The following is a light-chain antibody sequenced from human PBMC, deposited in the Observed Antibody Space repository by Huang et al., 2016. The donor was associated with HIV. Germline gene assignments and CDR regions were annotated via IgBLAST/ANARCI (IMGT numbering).Light chain of an antibody. CDR2: GAS. Sequence: EIVLTQSPGTLSLSPGERATLSCRASQSVSRSYLAGYQHKPGQAPRLLIYGASSRATGIPDRFSGSGSGTDFTLTISRLEPEDFAVYYCQQYDSSPQTFGQGTKVEVK. V-gene: IGKV3-20*01. J-gene: IGKJ1*01. CDR1: QSVSRSY. CDR3: QQYDSSPQT.